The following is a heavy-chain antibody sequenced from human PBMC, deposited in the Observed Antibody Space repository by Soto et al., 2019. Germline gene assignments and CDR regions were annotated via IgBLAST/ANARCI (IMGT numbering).Heavy chain of an antibody. J-gene: IGHJ3*02. CDR2: IRKDGSQR. V-gene: IGHV3-7*05. CDR1: EFAFSSYW. Sequence: EVQLVESGGGLVQPGGSLTLSCAASEFAFSSYWMTWVGQAPGKGLEWVAKIRKDGSQRSYLDYVRGRFTISRDNSKISLYLQMNSLRAEDTALYFCARDVSPGSSGLYFDAFDIWGQGTMVTVSS. D-gene: IGHD6-25*01. CDR3: ARDVSPGSSGLYFDAFDI.